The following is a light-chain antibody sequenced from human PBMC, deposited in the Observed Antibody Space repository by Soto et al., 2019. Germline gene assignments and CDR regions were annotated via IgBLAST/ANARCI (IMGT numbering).Light chain of an antibody. CDR2: GIS. Sequence: EIVMRQSPPTLSVSQGKRATLSCGASQSGNSNYLAWYQQKPGQAPRLLIYGISTRATDMPGTFSGRGSGTEFTLTISSLRPEDFAVYYCQQYRSWPRTFGQGTKVDIK. J-gene: IGKJ1*01. CDR3: QQYRSWPRT. CDR1: QSGNSN. V-gene: IGKV3-15*01.